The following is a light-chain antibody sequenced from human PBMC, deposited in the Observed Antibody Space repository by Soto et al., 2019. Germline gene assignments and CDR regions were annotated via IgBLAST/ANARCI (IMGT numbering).Light chain of an antibody. CDR1: QSVSSTY. CDR2: GAS. V-gene: IGKV3-20*01. Sequence: EIVLTQSPGTLSLSPGDGATLSCRASQSVSSTYLAWYQHKPGQAPRLLIYGASSRATGIPGRFSGSGSGTDFTLNISRLEPEDFAVYYCQQYGGSITFAQGTRLEIE. J-gene: IGKJ5*01. CDR3: QQYGGSIT.